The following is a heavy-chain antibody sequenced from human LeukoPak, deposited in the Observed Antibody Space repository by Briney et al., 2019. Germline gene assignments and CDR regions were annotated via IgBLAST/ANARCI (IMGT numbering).Heavy chain of an antibody. CDR1: GGSISSYY. V-gene: IGHV4-59*01. J-gene: IGHJ4*02. Sequence: SETLSLTCTVSGGSISSYYWSWIRQPPGKGLEWIGYIYYSGSTNYNPSLKSRVTISVDTSKNQFSLKLSSVTAVDTAVYYCARDDYGDYVSDWDQGTLVTVSS. CDR3: ARDDYGDYVSD. D-gene: IGHD4-17*01. CDR2: IYYSGST.